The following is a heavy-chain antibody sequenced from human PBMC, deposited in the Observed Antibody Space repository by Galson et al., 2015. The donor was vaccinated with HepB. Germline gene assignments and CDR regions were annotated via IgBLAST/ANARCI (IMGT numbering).Heavy chain of an antibody. D-gene: IGHD6-19*01. Sequence: SLRLSCAASGFTFSSYAMSWVRQAPGKGLEWVSAISGSGGSTYYADSVKGRFTISRDNSKNTLYLQMNSLRAEDTAVYYCANPGSSPRPFDIWGQGTMVTVSS. V-gene: IGHV3-23*01. CDR1: GFTFSSYA. J-gene: IGHJ3*02. CDR2: ISGSGGST. CDR3: ANPGSSPRPFDI.